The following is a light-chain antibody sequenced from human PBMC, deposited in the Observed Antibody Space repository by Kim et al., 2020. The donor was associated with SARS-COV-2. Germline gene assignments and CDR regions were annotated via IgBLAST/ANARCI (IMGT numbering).Light chain of an antibody. J-gene: IGLJ3*02. CDR3: NSRDSSGNHWV. V-gene: IGLV3-19*01. CDR1: SLRSYY. Sequence: ALGKTVRITCQGDSLRSYYASWYPQKPGHAPVLVIYGKNNRPSGIPDRFSGSSSGNTASLTITGAQAEDEADYYCNSRDSSGNHWVFGGGTQLTVL. CDR2: GKN.